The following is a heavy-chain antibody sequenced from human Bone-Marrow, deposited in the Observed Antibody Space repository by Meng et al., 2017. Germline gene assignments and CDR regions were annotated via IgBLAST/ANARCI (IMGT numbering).Heavy chain of an antibody. CDR3: ARELFHYYDSSGYYGFDY. D-gene: IGHD3-22*01. CDR2: IWYDGSNK. J-gene: IGHJ4*02. Sequence: GGSLRLSCAASGFTFSSYGMHWVRQGPGKGLEWVAVIWYDGSNKYYADSVKGRFTISRDNSKNTLYLQMNSLRAEDTAVYYCARELFHYYDSSGYYGFDYWGQGTLVTVSS. V-gene: IGHV3-33*08. CDR1: GFTFSSYG.